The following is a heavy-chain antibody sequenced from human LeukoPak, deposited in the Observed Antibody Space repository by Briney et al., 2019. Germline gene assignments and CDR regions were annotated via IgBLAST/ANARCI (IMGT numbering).Heavy chain of an antibody. J-gene: IGHJ4*02. V-gene: IGHV3-30*03. D-gene: IGHD5-12*01. CDR3: ATYDWGYDVDY. CDR1: GFTFSSYG. Sequence: GGSLRLSCAASGFTFSSYGMHWVRQAPGKGLEWVAVISYDGGNKYYADSVKGRFTISRDNSKNTLYLQMNSLRAEDTAVYYCATYDWGYDVDYWGQGTLVTVSS. CDR2: ISYDGGNK.